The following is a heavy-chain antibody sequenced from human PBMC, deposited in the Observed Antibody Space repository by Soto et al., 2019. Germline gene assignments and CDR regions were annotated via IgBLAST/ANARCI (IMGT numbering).Heavy chain of an antibody. CDR1: GFTFSSYV. CDR2: ISSNGDST. J-gene: IGHJ4*01. CDR3: VKTGRFGQLVPSDY. D-gene: IGHD6-6*01. V-gene: IGHV3-64D*06. Sequence: GSLRLSCSASGFTFSSYVMYWVRQAPGKGLEFVSVISSNGDSTYYADSVKGRFTISRDNSKSTLFLQMSSLRTDDTAVYHCVKTGRFGQLVPSDYWGHGTLVTVSS.